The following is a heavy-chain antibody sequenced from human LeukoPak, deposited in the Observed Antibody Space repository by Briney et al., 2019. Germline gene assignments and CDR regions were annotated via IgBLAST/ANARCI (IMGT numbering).Heavy chain of an antibody. D-gene: IGHD3-22*01. CDR2: IYYSGST. J-gene: IGHJ3*02. CDR3: VRLLLYYYDSSGYYHDAFDI. V-gene: IGHV4-39*01. CDR1: GGSISSSSYY. Sequence: PSETLSLTCTVSGGSISSSSYYWGWIRQPPGKGLEWIGSIYYSGSTYYNPSLKSRVTISVDTSKNQFSLKLSSVAAVDTAVYYCVRLLLYYYDSSGYYHDAFDIWGLGTMVTVSS.